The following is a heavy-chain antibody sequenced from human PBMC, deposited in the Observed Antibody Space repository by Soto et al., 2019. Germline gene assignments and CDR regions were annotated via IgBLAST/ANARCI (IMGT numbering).Heavy chain of an antibody. D-gene: IGHD1-7*01. CDR3: AKARFGNWNYEFDY. V-gene: IGHV3-9*01. Sequence: PGGSLRLSCAASGFTFDDYAMHWVRQAPGKGLEWVSGISWNSGSIGYADSVKGRFTISRDNAKNSLYLQMNSLRAEDTALYYCAKARFGNWNYEFDYWGQGTLVTVSS. CDR2: ISWNSGSI. CDR1: GFTFDDYA. J-gene: IGHJ4*02.